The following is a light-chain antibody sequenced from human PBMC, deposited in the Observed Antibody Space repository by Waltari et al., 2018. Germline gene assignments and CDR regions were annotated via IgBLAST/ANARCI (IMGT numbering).Light chain of an antibody. J-gene: IGLJ7*01. CDR2: LNSDGSH. V-gene: IGLV4-69*01. CDR1: SGHSNYA. CDR3: QTWITGVHAL. Sequence: QPVLTQSPSASASLGASVKLTCTLSSGHSNYAIAWHQQRQGKAPHFLMRLNSDGSHTKGDGSPERFSCSSSGAERHLSISNLRSEDEADYYCQTWITGVHALFGGGTRLTVL.